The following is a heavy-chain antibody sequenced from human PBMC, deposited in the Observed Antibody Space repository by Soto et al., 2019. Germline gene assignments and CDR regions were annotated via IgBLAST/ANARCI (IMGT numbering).Heavy chain of an antibody. D-gene: IGHD2-15*01. CDR3: ARTTLEYCSGGSCYPGPGDY. CDR2: IFSNDEK. Sequence: SGPTLVNPTETLTLTCTVSGSSLSNARMGVSWIRQPPGKALEWLAHIFSNDEKSYSTSLKSRLTISKDTSKSQVVLTMTNMDPVDTATYYCARTTLEYCSGGSCYPGPGDYWGQGTLVTVSS. V-gene: IGHV2-26*01. CDR1: GSSLSNARMG. J-gene: IGHJ4*02.